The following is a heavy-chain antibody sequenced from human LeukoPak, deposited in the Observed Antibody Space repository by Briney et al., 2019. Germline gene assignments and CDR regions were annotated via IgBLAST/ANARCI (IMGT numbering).Heavy chain of an antibody. CDR1: GFTFSSYT. D-gene: IGHD5-18*01. CDR3: ARENGYSYGYGMDV. J-gene: IGHJ6*02. Sequence: PGGSLRLSCAASGFTFSSYTMHWVRQAPGKGLEWVAVISYDGSNKYYADSAKGRFTISRDNAKNSLYLQMNSLRAEDTAVYYCARENGYSYGYGMDVWGQGTTVTVSS. V-gene: IGHV3-30-3*01. CDR2: ISYDGSNK.